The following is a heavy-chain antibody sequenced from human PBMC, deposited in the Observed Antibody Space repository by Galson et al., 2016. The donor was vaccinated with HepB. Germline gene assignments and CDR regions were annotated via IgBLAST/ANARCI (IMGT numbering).Heavy chain of an antibody. CDR3: AHRRTSADYGSGKDHYFDY. V-gene: IGHV2-5*01. J-gene: IGHJ4*02. Sequence: PALVKPTQTLTLICTFSGFSLSSSGVGVGWIRQSPGKALEWLALIYWNDDKRYSPSLKSRLTITKDTSKNQVVLTLTNMDPVDAATYYCAHRRTSADYGSGKDHYFDYWGQGSLVTVSS. CDR1: GFSLSSSGVG. CDR2: IYWNDDK. D-gene: IGHD3-10*01.